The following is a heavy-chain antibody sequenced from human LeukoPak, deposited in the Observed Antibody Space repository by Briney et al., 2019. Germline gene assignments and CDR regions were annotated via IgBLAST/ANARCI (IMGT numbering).Heavy chain of an antibody. D-gene: IGHD5-12*01. V-gene: IGHV1-18*01. Sequence: RASVKVSCKASGYTFTSYGISWVRQAPGQGLEWMGWISAYNGNTNYAQKLQGRVTMTTDTSTSTAYMELRSLRSDDTAVYYCARGLNMDIVATLTYWFDPWGQGTLVTVSS. CDR2: ISAYNGNT. CDR3: ARGLNMDIVATLTYWFDP. J-gene: IGHJ5*02. CDR1: GYTFTSYG.